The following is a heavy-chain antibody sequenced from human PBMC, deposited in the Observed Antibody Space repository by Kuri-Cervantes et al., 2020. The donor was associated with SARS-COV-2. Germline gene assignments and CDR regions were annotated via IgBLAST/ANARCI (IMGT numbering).Heavy chain of an antibody. CDR2: ISGSGGST. D-gene: IGHD3-10*01. CDR3: ARRARTMVQGVIFDY. J-gene: IGHJ4*02. CDR1: GFTFSSYA. V-gene: IGHV3-23*01. Sequence: GGSLRLSCAAPGFTFSSYAMSWVRQAPGKGLEWVSAISGSGGSTYYADSVKGRLTISRDNAKNSLYLQMNSLRAEDTAVYYCARRARTMVQGVIFDYWGQGTLVTVSS.